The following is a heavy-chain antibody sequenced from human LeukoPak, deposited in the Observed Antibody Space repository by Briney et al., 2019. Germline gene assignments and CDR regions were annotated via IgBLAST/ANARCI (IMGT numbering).Heavy chain of an antibody. CDR3: AKEGPRRVVAARFDYYYYGMDV. V-gene: IGHV3-21*01. CDR1: GFTFDSYN. Sequence: GGSLRLSCEGSGFTFDSYNMNWVRQAPGKGLEWVSSITSSGSYISYADSVKGRFTISRDNAKNSLSLQMNSLRAEDTAVYYCAKEGPRRVVAARFDYYYYGMDVWGQGTTVTVSS. CDR2: ITSSGSYI. J-gene: IGHJ6*02. D-gene: IGHD2-15*01.